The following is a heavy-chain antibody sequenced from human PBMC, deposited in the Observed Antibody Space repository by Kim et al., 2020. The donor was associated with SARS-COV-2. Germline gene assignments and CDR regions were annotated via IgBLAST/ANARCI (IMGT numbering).Heavy chain of an antibody. J-gene: IGHJ6*02. CDR3: ARDTRDYCGMDV. D-gene: IGHD3-10*01. CDR1: GFTFSGYG. V-gene: IGHV3-33*01. CDR2: IGYDGSNK. Sequence: GGSLRLSCAASGFTFSGYGMNWVRQAPGKGLEWVAGIGYDGSNKYYADSVKGRFTISRDNATNTLYLQMNSLRAEDTAVYYCARDTRDYCGMDVWGQGITVTVSS.